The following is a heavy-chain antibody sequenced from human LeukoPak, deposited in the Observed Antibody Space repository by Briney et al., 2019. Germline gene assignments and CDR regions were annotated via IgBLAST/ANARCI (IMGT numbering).Heavy chain of an antibody. Sequence: ASVTVSCKASGYSFTSYDINWVRQATGQGPEWMGWMNPNTGDTGYAQQFQGRMRLTRITSTSTAYMELTSLASDDTAIYYCVRAAQEGRDSLTGTQTGNWFNPWGQGTLVTVSS. CDR1: GYSFTSYD. CDR2: MNPNTGDT. D-gene: IGHD3-9*01. V-gene: IGHV1-8*01. CDR3: VRAAQEGRDSLTGTQTGNWFNP. J-gene: IGHJ5*02.